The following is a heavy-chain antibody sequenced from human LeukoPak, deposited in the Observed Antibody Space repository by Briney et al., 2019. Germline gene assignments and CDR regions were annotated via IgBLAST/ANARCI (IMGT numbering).Heavy chain of an antibody. D-gene: IGHD2-21*02. CDR2: IYSSGST. Sequence: SETLSLTCIVSGGSVSSGNYYWSWIRQPPGKGPEWIGYIYSSGSTNYNPSLKSRVTISVDTSKNQFSLTVSSVTAADTALYYCARGVPTATARWFDPWGQGTLVTVSS. V-gene: IGHV4-61*01. CDR3: ARGVPTATARWFDP. J-gene: IGHJ5*02. CDR1: GGSVSSGNYY.